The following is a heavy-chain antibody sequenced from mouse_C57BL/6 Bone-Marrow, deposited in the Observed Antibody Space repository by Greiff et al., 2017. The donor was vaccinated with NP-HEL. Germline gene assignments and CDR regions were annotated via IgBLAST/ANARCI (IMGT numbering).Heavy chain of an antibody. CDR1: GYTFTSYW. J-gene: IGHJ2*01. CDR2: IYPGSGST. V-gene: IGHV1-55*01. Sequence: QVQLQQPGAELVKPGASVKMSCKASGYTFTSYWITWVKQRPGQGLEWIGDIYPGSGSTNYNEKFKSKATLTVDTSSSTAYMQLSSLTSEDSAVYYCARTANWDRSNSFDYWGQGTTLTVSS. D-gene: IGHD4-1*01. CDR3: ARTANWDRSNSFDY.